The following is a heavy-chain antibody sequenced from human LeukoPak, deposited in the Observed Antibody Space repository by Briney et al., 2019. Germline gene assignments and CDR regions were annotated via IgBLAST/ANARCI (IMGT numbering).Heavy chain of an antibody. CDR2: TDHTGST. Sequence: PSETLSLTCAVSGYSISSGYYWGWIRQPPGKGLEWIGSTDHTGSTYYNPSLKSRVIISLDTSKKQISLKLSSVIAADTAVYFCARRLAGTEDYWGQGTLVTVSS. V-gene: IGHV4-38-2*01. D-gene: IGHD6-13*01. CDR1: GYSISSGYY. J-gene: IGHJ4*02. CDR3: ARRLAGTEDY.